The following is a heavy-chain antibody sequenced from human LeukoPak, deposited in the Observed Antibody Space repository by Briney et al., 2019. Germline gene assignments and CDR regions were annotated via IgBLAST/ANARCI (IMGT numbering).Heavy chain of an antibody. CDR1: GYMFSSYG. D-gene: IGHD5-24*01. J-gene: IGHJ4*02. CDR2: ISAYNGNT. Sequence: ASVKVSCKASGYMFSSYGISWVRQAPGQGLEWMGWISAYNGNTNYAQKLQGRVTMTTDTSTSTVYMELSSLRSEDTAVYYCARTEMATKYYFDYWGQGTLVTVSS. V-gene: IGHV1-18*01. CDR3: ARTEMATKYYFDY.